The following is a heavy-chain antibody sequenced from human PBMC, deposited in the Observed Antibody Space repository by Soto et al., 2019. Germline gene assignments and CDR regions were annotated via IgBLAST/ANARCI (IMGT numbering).Heavy chain of an antibody. CDR1: GGSFSGYY. J-gene: IGHJ6*02. Sequence: GPGSASETLSLTCAVYGGSFSGYYWGWIRQPPGKGLEGVGEINHSGSTNYNPSLKSRVTISVDTSKNQFSRKLSSVTAADTAVYYCARSYYYGSGSYYIRGPSGMDVWGQGTTVTVS. CDR2: INHSGST. D-gene: IGHD3-10*01. CDR3: ARSYYYGSGSYYIRGPSGMDV. V-gene: IGHV4-34*01.